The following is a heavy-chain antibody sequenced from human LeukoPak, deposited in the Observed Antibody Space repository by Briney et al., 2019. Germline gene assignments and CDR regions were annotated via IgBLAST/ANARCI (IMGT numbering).Heavy chain of an antibody. V-gene: IGHV1-18*01. CDR2: ISAYNGNT. D-gene: IGHD3-9*01. CDR1: GYTFTSYG. CDR3: ARVQYYDILTGRYGMDV. Sequence: ASVKVSCKASGYTFTSYGISWVRQAPGQGLEWMGWISAYNGNTNYEQKLQGRVTMTTDTSTSTAYMELSRLRSDDTAVYYCARVQYYDILTGRYGMDVWGQGTTVTVSS. J-gene: IGHJ6*02.